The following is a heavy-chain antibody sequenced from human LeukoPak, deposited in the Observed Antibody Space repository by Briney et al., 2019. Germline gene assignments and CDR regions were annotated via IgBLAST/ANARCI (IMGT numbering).Heavy chain of an antibody. CDR2: ISAGADVI. J-gene: IGHJ3*02. D-gene: IGHD1-1*01. CDR3: AKSLLTTATGTGRAFDI. V-gene: IGHV3-23*01. Sequence: GGSLRLSCEAAGFTFRDYPMGWVRRASGKRLEWVSGISAGADVIFYADPVKGRFTISRDNSKNTLYLQMNSLRAEDSAEYYCAKSLLTTATGTGRAFDIWGQGTMVTVSA. CDR1: GFTFRDYP.